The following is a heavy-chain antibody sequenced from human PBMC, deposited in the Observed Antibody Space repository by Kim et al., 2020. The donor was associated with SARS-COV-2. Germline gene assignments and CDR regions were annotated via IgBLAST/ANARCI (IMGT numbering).Heavy chain of an antibody. V-gene: IGHV4-39*01. J-gene: IGHJ4*02. CDR2: ST. D-gene: IGHD3-10*01. CDR3: ARHISGAMVL. Sequence: STYYNPSLKSRVTISVDTSKNQFSLKLSSVTAADTAVYYCARHISGAMVLWGQGTLVTVSS.